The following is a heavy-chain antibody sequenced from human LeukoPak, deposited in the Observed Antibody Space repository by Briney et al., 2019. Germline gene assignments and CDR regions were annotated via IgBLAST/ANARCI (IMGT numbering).Heavy chain of an antibody. J-gene: IGHJ4*02. Sequence: PGGSLRLSCAASGFTFKNAWMSWVRQAPGKGLEWVSGISASGGSTYYPDSVKGRFTISRDNSKNTLYLQMNSLRAEDTALYYCATKGVGYSSAWSIDYWGQGTLVTVSS. CDR3: ATKGVGYSSAWSIDY. CDR1: GFTFKNAW. D-gene: IGHD6-19*01. CDR2: ISASGGST. V-gene: IGHV3-23*01.